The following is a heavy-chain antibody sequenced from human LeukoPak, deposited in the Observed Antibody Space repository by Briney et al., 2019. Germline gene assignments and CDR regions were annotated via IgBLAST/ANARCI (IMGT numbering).Heavy chain of an antibody. V-gene: IGHV3-33*01. CDR2: IWYDGSNK. Sequence: PGGSLRLSCAASGFTFSSYCMQWVRQAPGKGLGWVAVIWYDGSNKYYADSVKGRFTISRDNSKNTLYLQMNSLRAEDTAVYYCARETGYSSSWYDPYFDYWGQGTLVTVSS. D-gene: IGHD6-13*01. J-gene: IGHJ4*02. CDR1: GFTFSSYC. CDR3: ARETGYSSSWYDPYFDY.